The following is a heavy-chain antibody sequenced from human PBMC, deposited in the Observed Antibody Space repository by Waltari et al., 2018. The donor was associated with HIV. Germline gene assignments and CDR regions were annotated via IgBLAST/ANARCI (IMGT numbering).Heavy chain of an antibody. J-gene: IGHJ4*02. CDR1: GGSFRNYY. CDR3: ARSRSYCSGNGCYSLPGY. D-gene: IGHD2-8*02. CDR2: IDHSGNI. Sequence: QVQLQQWGAGLLKPSENLSLSCSGYGGSFRNYYWWIRQPPGKGLEWIGEIDHSGNIHYNPSLKSRVTILEETSKNQFSLKLTAVTAADTAVYFCARSRSYCSGNGCYSLPGYWGQGTLVTVSS. V-gene: IGHV4-34*01.